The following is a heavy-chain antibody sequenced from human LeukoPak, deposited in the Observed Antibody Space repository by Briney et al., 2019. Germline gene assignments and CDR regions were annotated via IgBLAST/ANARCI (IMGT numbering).Heavy chain of an antibody. J-gene: IGHJ4*02. D-gene: IGHD4-23*01. CDR2: ISSSSSYI. Sequence: GGSLRLSCAASGFTFSSYSMNWVRQAPGKGLEWVSSISSSSSYIYYADSVKGRLTISRDNAKNSLYLQMNSLRAEGTAVYYCARETVGIDYWGQGTLVTVSS. CDR1: GFTFSSYS. V-gene: IGHV3-21*01. CDR3: ARETVGIDY.